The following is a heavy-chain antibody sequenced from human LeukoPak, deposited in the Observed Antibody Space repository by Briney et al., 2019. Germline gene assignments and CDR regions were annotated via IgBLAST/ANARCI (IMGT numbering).Heavy chain of an antibody. CDR3: ARESIAARPYYFDY. V-gene: IGHV4-4*07. J-gene: IGHJ4*02. D-gene: IGHD6-6*01. CDR1: GGSISSYY. CDR2: IYTSGST. Sequence: PSETLSLTCTVSGGSISSYYWSWIRQPAGKGLEWIGRIYTSGSTNYNPSLKSRVTMSVDTSKNQFSLKLSSVTAADTAVYYCARESIAARPYYFDYWGQGTLVTVSS.